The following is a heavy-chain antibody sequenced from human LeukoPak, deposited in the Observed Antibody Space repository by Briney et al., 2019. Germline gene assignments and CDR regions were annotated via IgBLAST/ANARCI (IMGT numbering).Heavy chain of an antibody. CDR1: GFTFSSYE. D-gene: IGHD6-19*01. CDR3: ANGAGSGWHVFGY. CDR2: ISSSGSTI. V-gene: IGHV3-48*03. Sequence: GGSLRLSCAASGFTFSSYEMNWVRQAPGKGLEWVSYISSSGSTIYYADSVKGRFTISRDNAKNSLYLQMNSLRAEDTAVYYCANGAGSGWHVFGYWGQGALVTVSS. J-gene: IGHJ4*02.